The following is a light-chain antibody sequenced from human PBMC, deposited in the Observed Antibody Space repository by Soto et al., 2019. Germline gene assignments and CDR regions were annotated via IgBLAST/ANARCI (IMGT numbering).Light chain of an antibody. CDR3: QSYDNSLRVL. CDR2: GNS. J-gene: IGLJ2*01. Sequence: QSVLTQPPSVSGAPGQRVTISCTGTSSDIGAGYDVHWYYQLPGRAPKLLIFGNSNRPSGVPDRFSGSKLGTSATLDIAGLQAEDEADYFCQSYDNSLRVLFGGGTKVTVL. CDR1: SSDIGAGYD. V-gene: IGLV1-40*01.